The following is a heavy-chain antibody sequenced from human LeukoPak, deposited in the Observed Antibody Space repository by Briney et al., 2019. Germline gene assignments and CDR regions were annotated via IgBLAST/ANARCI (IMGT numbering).Heavy chain of an antibody. CDR2: IYTSGST. CDR1: GGSISSGSYY. Sequence: PSETLSLTCTVSGGSISSGSYYWSWIRQPAGKGLEWIGRIYTSGSTNYNPSLKSRVTISVDTSKNQFSLKLSSVTAADTAVYYCARVMDHYDILTGYPDYYMDVWGKGTTVTVSS. D-gene: IGHD3-9*01. V-gene: IGHV4-61*02. CDR3: ARVMDHYDILTGYPDYYMDV. J-gene: IGHJ6*03.